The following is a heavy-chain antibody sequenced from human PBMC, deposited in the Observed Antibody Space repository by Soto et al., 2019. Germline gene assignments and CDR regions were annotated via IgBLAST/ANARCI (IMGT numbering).Heavy chain of an antibody. CDR2: ISGSGGST. Sequence: PGGSLRLSCAASGFTFSSYAMSRVRQAPGKGLEWVSAISGSGGSTYYADSVKGRFTISRDNSKNTLYLQMNSLRAEDTAVYYCAKEGGWSDYYYGMDVWGQGTTVTVSS. J-gene: IGHJ6*02. V-gene: IGHV3-23*01. CDR3: AKEGGWSDYYYGMDV. D-gene: IGHD6-19*01. CDR1: GFTFSSYA.